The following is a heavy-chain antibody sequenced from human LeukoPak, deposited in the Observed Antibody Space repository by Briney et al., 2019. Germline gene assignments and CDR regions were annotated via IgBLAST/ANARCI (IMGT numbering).Heavy chain of an antibody. CDR2: INNDGSIT. D-gene: IGHD2-15*01. V-gene: IGHV3-74*01. J-gene: IGHJ4*02. CDR3: AKGVGYCSGGSCQQFDY. Sequence: PGGSLRLSCAASGFTFSSYWMHWVRQDPGKGLVWVSHINNDGSITNYADSVKGRFTISRDNAKNTLYLQMNSLRAEDTAVYYCAKGVGYCSGGSCQQFDYWGQGTLVTVSS. CDR1: GFTFSSYW.